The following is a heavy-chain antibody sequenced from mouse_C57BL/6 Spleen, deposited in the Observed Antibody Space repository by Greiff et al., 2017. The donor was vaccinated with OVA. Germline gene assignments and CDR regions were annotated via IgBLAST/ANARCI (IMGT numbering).Heavy chain of an antibody. J-gene: IGHJ3*01. Sequence: EVHLVESGGGLVKPGGSLKLSCAASGFTFSSYAMSWVRQTPEKRLEWVATISDGGSYTYYPDNVKGRFTISRDNAKNNLYLQMSHLKSEDTAMYYCARELGRSAYWGQGTLVTVSA. D-gene: IGHD4-1*01. CDR2: ISDGGSYT. CDR1: GFTFSSYA. CDR3: ARELGRSAY. V-gene: IGHV5-4*01.